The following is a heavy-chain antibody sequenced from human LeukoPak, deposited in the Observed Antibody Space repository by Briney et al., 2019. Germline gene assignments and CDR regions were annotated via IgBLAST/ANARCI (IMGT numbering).Heavy chain of an antibody. J-gene: IGHJ3*02. Sequence: PGGSLRLSCAASGFTFSSYAMSWVRQAPGKGLEWVSAISGSGGSTYYADSVKGRFTISRDNSKNTLYLQMNSLRAEDTAVYYCAKDLHVLRFLEQPARFAFDIWGQGTMVTVSS. CDR2: ISGSGGST. CDR3: AKDLHVLRFLEQPARFAFDI. CDR1: GFTFSSYA. V-gene: IGHV3-23*01. D-gene: IGHD3-3*01.